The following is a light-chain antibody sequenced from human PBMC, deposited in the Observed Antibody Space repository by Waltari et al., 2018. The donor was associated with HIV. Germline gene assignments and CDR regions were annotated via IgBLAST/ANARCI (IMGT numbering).Light chain of an antibody. CDR2: DAS. J-gene: IGKJ2*01. V-gene: IGKV3-11*01. CDR1: QSVDTY. Sequence: EIVLTQSPATLSLSPGARATLSCRASQSVDTYLAWYHQKPGQAPRLLIYDASNRAAGVPARFSGSGSGTDFTLTISSLEPEDSAVYYCQQRSTWYTFGQGTKLEIK. CDR3: QQRSTWYT.